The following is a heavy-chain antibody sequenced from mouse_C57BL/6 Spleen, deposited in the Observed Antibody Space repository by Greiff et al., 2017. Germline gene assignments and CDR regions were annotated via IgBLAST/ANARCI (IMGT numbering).Heavy chain of an antibody. CDR3: ARGGLIDGSSLYYAMDY. D-gene: IGHD1-1*01. CDR1: GYTFTTYP. CDR2: FHPYNDDT. J-gene: IGHJ4*01. V-gene: IGHV1-47*01. Sequence: QVQLQQSGAELVKPGASVKMSCKASGYTFTTYPIEWMKQNHGKSLEWIGNFHPYNDDTKYNEKFKGKATLTVEKSSSTVYLELSRLTSDDSAVYYCARGGLIDGSSLYYAMDYWGQGTSVTVSS.